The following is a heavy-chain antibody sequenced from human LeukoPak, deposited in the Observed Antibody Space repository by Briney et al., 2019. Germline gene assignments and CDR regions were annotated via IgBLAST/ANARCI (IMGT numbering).Heavy chain of an antibody. D-gene: IGHD1-26*01. CDR1: GGSISSSSYY. J-gene: IGHJ6*03. CDR2: ISHSGST. Sequence: SETLSLTCTVSGGSISSSSYYWGWIRQPPGKGLEWIGEISHSGSTNYNPSLKSRVTISVDTSKTQFSLRLSSVTAADTAVYYCARGRIVNYYYYYYMDVWGKGTTVTVSS. V-gene: IGHV4-39*07. CDR3: ARGRIVNYYYYYYMDV.